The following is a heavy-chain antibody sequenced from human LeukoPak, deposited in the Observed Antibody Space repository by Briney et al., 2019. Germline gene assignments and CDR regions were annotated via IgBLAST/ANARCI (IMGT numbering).Heavy chain of an antibody. J-gene: IGHJ3*02. CDR3: AREVDCSSTSCLGMAFDI. Sequence: SETLSLTCTVSGGSISSGSYYWSWIRQPAGKGLEWIGRIYTSGSTNYNPSLKSRVTISVDTSKNQFSLKLSSVTAADTAVYYCAREVDCSSTSCLGMAFDIWGQGTMVTVSS. CDR1: GGSISSGSYY. D-gene: IGHD2-2*01. V-gene: IGHV4-61*02. CDR2: IYTSGST.